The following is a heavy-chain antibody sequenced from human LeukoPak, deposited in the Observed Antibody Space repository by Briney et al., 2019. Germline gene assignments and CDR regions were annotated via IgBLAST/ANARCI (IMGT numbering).Heavy chain of an antibody. CDR2: INHSGST. Sequence: PSETLSLTCAVYGGSFSGYYWSWIRQPPGKGLEWIGEINHSGSTNYNPSLKSRVTISVDTSKNQFSLKLSSVTAADTAVYYRARGRLRYYYDSSGHIGGYYFDYWGQGTLVTVSS. CDR1: GGSFSGYY. J-gene: IGHJ4*02. D-gene: IGHD3-22*01. V-gene: IGHV4-34*01. CDR3: ARGRLRYYYDSSGHIGGYYFDY.